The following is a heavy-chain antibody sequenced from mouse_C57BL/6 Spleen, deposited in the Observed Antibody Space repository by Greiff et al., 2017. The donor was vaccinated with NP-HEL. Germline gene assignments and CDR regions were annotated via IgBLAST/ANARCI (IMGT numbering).Heavy chain of an antibody. CDR1: GFNIKNTY. CDR3: ARSQFITTVVATGFDY. D-gene: IGHD1-1*01. Sequence: EVQLVESVAELVRPGASVKLSCTASGFNIKNTYMHWVKQRPEQGLEWIGRIDPANGNTKYAPKFQGKATITADTSSNTAYLQLSSLTSEDTAIYYCARSQFITTVVATGFDYWGQGTTLTVSS. J-gene: IGHJ2*01. V-gene: IGHV14-3*01. CDR2: IDPANGNT.